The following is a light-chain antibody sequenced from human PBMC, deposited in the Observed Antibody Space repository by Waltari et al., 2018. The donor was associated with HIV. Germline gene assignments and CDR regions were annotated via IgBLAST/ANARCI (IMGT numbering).Light chain of an antibody. CDR1: QSVSSSY. CDR2: DAS. Sequence: EIVLTQSPGTLSLSPGERATLSCRASQSVSSSYLAWYQQKLGPAPRLLIYDASSRATGIPDRFSGSGSGTDFTLTISRLEPEDFAVYYCQQYGSSPRTFGQGTKVEIK. CDR3: QQYGSSPRT. V-gene: IGKV3-20*01. J-gene: IGKJ1*01.